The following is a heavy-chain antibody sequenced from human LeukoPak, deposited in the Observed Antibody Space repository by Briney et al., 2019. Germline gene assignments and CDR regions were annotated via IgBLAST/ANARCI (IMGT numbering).Heavy chain of an antibody. D-gene: IGHD3-16*01. CDR3: ARSLRGYYFDY. V-gene: IGHV4-28*01. J-gene: IGHJ4*02. CDR2: IYYSGST. CDR1: GYSISSSNW. Sequence: SETLSLTCAVSGYSISSSNWWGWVRPPPGEGLEWIAYIYYSGSTYYNPSLKSRVTMSVDTSKNQFSLKLSYVTAVDTAVYYCARSLRGYYFDYWGQGILVTVSS.